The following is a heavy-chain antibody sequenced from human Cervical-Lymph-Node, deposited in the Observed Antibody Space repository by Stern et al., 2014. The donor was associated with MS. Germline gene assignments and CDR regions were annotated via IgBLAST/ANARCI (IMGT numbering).Heavy chain of an antibody. Sequence: EQLLESGGGVVQPGRSLRLSCAASGFTFSSIGMHWVRQAPGKGLEWLAIIWYDGSNRYYADSVKGRFTISRDNSKNTLYLQMNSLRAEDTAVYYCAREGGNTAEYFQHWGQGTLVTVSS. CDR3: AREGGNTAEYFQH. D-gene: IGHD4-23*01. J-gene: IGHJ1*01. CDR1: GFTFSSIG. V-gene: IGHV3-33*01. CDR2: IWYDGSNR.